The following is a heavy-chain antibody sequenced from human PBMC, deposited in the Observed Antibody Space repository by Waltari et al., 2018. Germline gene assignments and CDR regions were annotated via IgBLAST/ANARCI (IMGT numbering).Heavy chain of an antibody. J-gene: IGHJ6*03. CDR3: AKEAWAGDYYYMDV. CDR2: IRYDGSNK. V-gene: IGHV3-30*02. CDR1: GFTFSSYG. D-gene: IGHD1-26*01. Sequence: QVQLVESGGGVVQPGGSLRLSCAASGFTFSSYGMHWVRQAPGKGLEWVAFIRYDGSNKYYADSVKGRFTISRDNSKNTLYLQMNSLRAEDTAVYYCAKEAWAGDYYYMDVWGKGTTVTISS.